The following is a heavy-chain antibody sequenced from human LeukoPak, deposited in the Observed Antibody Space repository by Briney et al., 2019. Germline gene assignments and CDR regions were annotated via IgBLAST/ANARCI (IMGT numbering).Heavy chain of an antibody. CDR3: TRSGYRHPYHFES. V-gene: IGHV3-53*01. CDR1: GVSVRTNF. CDR2: IYTGGST. J-gene: IGHJ4*02. D-gene: IGHD3-22*01. Sequence: GGSLRLSCAVSGVSVRTNFMSWVRQAPGKELEWVSVIYTGGSTDHANSVKGRFTISRDNSKNTLSLQMNSLRADDTAIYYCTRSGYRHPYHFESWGQGTLVIVSS.